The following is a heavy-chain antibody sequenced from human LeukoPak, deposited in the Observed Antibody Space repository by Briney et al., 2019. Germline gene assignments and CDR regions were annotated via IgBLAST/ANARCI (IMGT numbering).Heavy chain of an antibody. D-gene: IGHD2-2*01. CDR2: IYHSGST. CDR3: ARSLSTAGIDY. Sequence: SETLSLTCAVSGYSITTGRYWGWIRQPPGKGLEWVGSIYHSGSTYYNPSLKSRVTISVDTSKNQFSLNLRSVTAADTAVYYCARSLSTAGIDYWGQGTLVTVSS. CDR1: GYSITTGRY. V-gene: IGHV4-38-2*01. J-gene: IGHJ4*02.